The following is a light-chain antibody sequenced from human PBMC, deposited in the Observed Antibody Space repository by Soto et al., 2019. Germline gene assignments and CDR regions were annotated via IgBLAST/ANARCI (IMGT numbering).Light chain of an antibody. CDR1: QSVSSY. V-gene: IGKV3-11*01. CDR3: QQRSYLPTT. CDR2: DAS. J-gene: IGKJ4*01. Sequence: EIVLTQSPATLSLSPGERATLSCRASQSVSSYLAWYQQKPGQAPRLLIYDASNRDTGIPGRFSGSGSGTEFTLTISRLDPEDFAVYYCQQRSYLPTTCGGGTKVESK.